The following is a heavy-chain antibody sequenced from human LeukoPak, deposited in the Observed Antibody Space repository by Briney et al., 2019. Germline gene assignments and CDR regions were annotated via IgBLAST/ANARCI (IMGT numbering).Heavy chain of an antibody. CDR3: ARDRRYDILTGYYWWESDY. J-gene: IGHJ4*02. D-gene: IGHD3-9*01. V-gene: IGHV3-30*04. CDR1: GFTFSSYA. CDR2: ISYGGSNK. Sequence: GGSLRLSCAASGFTFSSYAMHWVRQAPGKGLEWVAVISYGGSNKYYADSVKGRFTIPRDNSKNTLYLQMNSLRAEDTAVYYCARDRRYDILTGYYWWESDYWGQGTLVTVSS.